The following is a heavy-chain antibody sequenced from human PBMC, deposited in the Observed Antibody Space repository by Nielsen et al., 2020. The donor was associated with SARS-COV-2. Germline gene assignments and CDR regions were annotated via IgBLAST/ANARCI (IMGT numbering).Heavy chain of an antibody. J-gene: IGHJ4*02. D-gene: IGHD1-26*01. CDR3: AREWDWAWAY. CDR1: GFTFSSYT. Sequence: GSLKISCAASGFTFSSYTMNWVRQAPGKGLEWVATISTRSSYISYADSVKGRFTISRDNTRNSLFLEMHSLRADDTAVYYCAREWDWAWAYWGQGALVTVSS. CDR2: ISTRSSYI. V-gene: IGHV3-21*01.